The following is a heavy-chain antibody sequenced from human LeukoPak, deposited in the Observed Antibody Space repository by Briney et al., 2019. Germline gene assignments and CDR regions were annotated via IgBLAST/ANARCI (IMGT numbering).Heavy chain of an antibody. CDR2: ISSSSSYI. CDR3: AKDRGRTSGWYGRVFDY. D-gene: IGHD6-19*01. Sequence: GGSLRLSCAASGFTFSSYSMNWVRQAPGKGLEWVSSISSSSSYIYYADSVKGRFTISRDNAKNSLYLQMNSLRAEDTAVYYCAKDRGRTSGWYGRVFDYWGQGTLVTVSS. CDR1: GFTFSSYS. V-gene: IGHV3-21*04. J-gene: IGHJ4*02.